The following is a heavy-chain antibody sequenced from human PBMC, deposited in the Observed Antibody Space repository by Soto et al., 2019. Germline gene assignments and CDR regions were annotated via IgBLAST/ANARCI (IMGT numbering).Heavy chain of an antibody. CDR3: AKAPRLLWFGELSNYYFDY. J-gene: IGHJ4*02. V-gene: IGHV3-23*01. CDR1: GFTFSSYA. D-gene: IGHD3-10*01. CDR2: ISGSGGST. Sequence: EVQLLESGGGLVQPGGSLRLSCAASGFTFSSYAMSWVRQAPGKGLEWVSAISGSGGSTYYADSGQGRFTISRDNSKNTLYLQRNSLRAEDTAVYYCAKAPRLLWFGELSNYYFDYWGQGTLVTVSS.